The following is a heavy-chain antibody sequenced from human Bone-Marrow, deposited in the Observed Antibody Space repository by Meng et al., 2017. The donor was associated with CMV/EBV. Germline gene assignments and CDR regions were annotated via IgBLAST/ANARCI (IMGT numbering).Heavy chain of an antibody. CDR1: GFTFSSYE. CDR3: ARDLSAYGDSTPGY. Sequence: GGSLRLSCAASGFTFSSYEMNWVRQAPGKGLEWVSSISSSSSYIYYADSVKGRFTISRDNAKNSLYLQMDSLRDEDTAVYYCARDLSAYGDSTPGYWGQGTLVTVSS. J-gene: IGHJ4*02. D-gene: IGHD4-17*01. CDR2: ISSSSSYI. V-gene: IGHV3-21*01.